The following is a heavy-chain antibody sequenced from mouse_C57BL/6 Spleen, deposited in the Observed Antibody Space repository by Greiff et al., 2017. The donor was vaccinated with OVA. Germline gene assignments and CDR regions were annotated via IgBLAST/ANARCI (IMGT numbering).Heavy chain of an antibody. CDR3: ARTGNYAMDY. CDR2: IDPSDSYT. CDR1: GYTFTSYW. Sequence: KLQQPGAELVMPGASVKLSCKASGYTFTSYWMHWVKQRPGQGLEWIGEIDPSDSYTNYNQKFKGKSTLTVDKSSSTAYMQLSSLTSEDSAVYYCARTGNYAMDYWGQGTSVTVSS. V-gene: IGHV1-69*01. D-gene: IGHD4-1*01. J-gene: IGHJ4*01.